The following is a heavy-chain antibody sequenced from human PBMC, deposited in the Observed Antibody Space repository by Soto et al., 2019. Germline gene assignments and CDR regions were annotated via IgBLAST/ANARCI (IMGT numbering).Heavy chain of an antibody. CDR3: GGMATITVAFHI. CDR2: IYYSGST. Sequence: PLEIRSLTCSVSGGSVRSGSYYWRWIREPQGKGMEWIGYIYYSGSTNYNPSLKSRVTISVDTSKNQFSLKLSSVTAAAPAVYYCGGMATITVAFHIWGQGTLVT. CDR1: GGSVRSGSYY. D-gene: IGHD5-12*01. V-gene: IGHV4-61*01. J-gene: IGHJ3*02.